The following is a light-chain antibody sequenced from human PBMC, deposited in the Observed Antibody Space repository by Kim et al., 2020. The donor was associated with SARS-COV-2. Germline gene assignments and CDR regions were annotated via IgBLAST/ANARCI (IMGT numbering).Light chain of an antibody. CDR2: GAS. J-gene: IGKJ2*01. Sequence: SPGERATLSCRASQSVSSNLAWYQQKPGQAPRLLIYGASTRATGIPARFSGSGSGTEFTLTISSLQSEDFAVYYCQQYNNWPLGVTFGQGTKLEIK. CDR3: QQYNNWPLGVT. V-gene: IGKV3-15*01. CDR1: QSVSSN.